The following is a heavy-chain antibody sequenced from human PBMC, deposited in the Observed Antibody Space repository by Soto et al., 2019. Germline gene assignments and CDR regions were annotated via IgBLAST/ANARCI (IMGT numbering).Heavy chain of an antibody. D-gene: IGHD2-15*01. V-gene: IGHV3-21*01. J-gene: IGHJ3*02. CDR2: ISSSSSYI. CDR1: GFTFSTSW. Sequence: PGGSLRLSCAASGFTFSTSWMSWVRQAPGKGLEWVSSISSSSSYIYYADSVKGRFTISRDNAKNSLYLQMNSLRAEDTAVYYCARDSGGEVQNAFDIWGQXTMVTVSS. CDR3: ARDSGGEVQNAFDI.